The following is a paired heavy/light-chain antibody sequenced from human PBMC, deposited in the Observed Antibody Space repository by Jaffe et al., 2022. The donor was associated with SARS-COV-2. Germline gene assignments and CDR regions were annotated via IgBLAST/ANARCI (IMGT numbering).Light chain of an antibody. Sequence: SFDLTQPPSVSVSPGQTVSITCSGDNLGDKYVCWYQQKPGQSPVLVIYQDSKRPSVIPERISGSNSGTTATLTISGAQAMDEADYFCQAWDSNSLVLFGGGTKLTVL. J-gene: IGLJ2*01. CDR1: NLGDKY. V-gene: IGLV3-1*01. CDR2: QDS. CDR3: QAWDSNSLVL.
Heavy chain of an antibody. CDR3: AHIHFGGVTVGDFDY. CDR1: GFSLTTFGVG. D-gene: IGHD2-21*01. Sequence: QITLKESGPTLLKPTQTLTLTCTFSGFSLTTFGVGVGWIRQPPGKALEWLALISWNDDKRYSPSLKNRLSIAKGTSQNQVVLTLPNIEPGDTATYYCAHIHFGGVTVGDFDYWGQGILVTVSS. CDR2: ISWNDDK. J-gene: IGHJ4*02. V-gene: IGHV2-5*01.